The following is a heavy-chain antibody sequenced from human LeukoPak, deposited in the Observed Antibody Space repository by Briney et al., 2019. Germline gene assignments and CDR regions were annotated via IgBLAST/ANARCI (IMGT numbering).Heavy chain of an antibody. CDR3: ARDDRSAYYYMDV. CDR2: IRYDGSNK. V-gene: IGHV3-30*02. Sequence: GGSLRLSCAASGFTFSSYGMHWVRQAPGKGLEWVAFIRYDGSNKYYADSAKGRFTISRDNSKNTLYLQMNSLRAEDTAVYFCARDDRSAYYYMDVWGKGTTVTVSS. D-gene: IGHD3-22*01. CDR1: GFTFSSYG. J-gene: IGHJ6*03.